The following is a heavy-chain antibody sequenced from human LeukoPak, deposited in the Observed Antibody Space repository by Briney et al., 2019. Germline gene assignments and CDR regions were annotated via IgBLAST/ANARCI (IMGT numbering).Heavy chain of an antibody. CDR1: GFIFTGYY. CDR2: INPNTGGT. Sequence: ASVKVSCKTSGFIFTGYYIHWVRQAPGQGLEWMGWINPNTGGTYYTDHFQGRVTVTRDTSVTTAYMELSRLTSDDTAVYFCARNRIIGVGGGYGAFDFWGQGTMVTVSP. J-gene: IGHJ3*01. V-gene: IGHV1-2*02. D-gene: IGHD3-3*02. CDR3: ARNRIIGVGGGYGAFDF.